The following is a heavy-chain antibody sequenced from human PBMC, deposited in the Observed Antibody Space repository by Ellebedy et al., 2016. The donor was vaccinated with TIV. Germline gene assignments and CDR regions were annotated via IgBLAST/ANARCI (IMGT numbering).Heavy chain of an antibody. Sequence: AASVKVSCKASGYTFTSYYMHWVRQAPGQGLEWMGIINPSGGSTSYAQKFQGRVTMTRDTSTSTVYMELSSLRSEDTAVYYCARDDYDILTGYGVTFDIWGQGTMVTVSS. V-gene: IGHV1-46*01. CDR3: ARDDYDILTGYGVTFDI. J-gene: IGHJ3*02. CDR2: INPSGGST. D-gene: IGHD3-9*01. CDR1: GYTFTSYY.